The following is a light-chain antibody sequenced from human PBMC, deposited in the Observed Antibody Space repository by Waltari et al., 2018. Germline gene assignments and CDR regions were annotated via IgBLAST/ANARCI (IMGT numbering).Light chain of an antibody. Sequence: DIQLTQSPSTLAASVGARVTIPCRASQSISSWLAWYQQKPGKAPKLLIYKASSLESGVPSRFSGSGSGTEFTLTISSLQPDDFATYYCQQYNSYSRGTFGQGTKLEIK. CDR2: KAS. J-gene: IGKJ2*01. V-gene: IGKV1-5*03. CDR1: QSISSW. CDR3: QQYNSYSRGT.